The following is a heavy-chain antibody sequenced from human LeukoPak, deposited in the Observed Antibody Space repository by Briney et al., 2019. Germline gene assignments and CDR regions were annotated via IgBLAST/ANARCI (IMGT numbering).Heavy chain of an antibody. J-gene: IGHJ4*02. CDR3: AKRYCSSTTCYDDRGAFDY. Sequence: SETLSLTCTVSGYSIISGNYWDWIRQPPGKGREWIGSIYHIGSTYYNPSLKSRVTISVDTSKNQFSLKLSSVTAADTAVYYCAKRYCSSTTCYDDRGAFDYWGQGTLVTVSS. CDR2: IYHIGST. D-gene: IGHD2-2*01. V-gene: IGHV4-38-2*02. CDR1: GYSIISGNY.